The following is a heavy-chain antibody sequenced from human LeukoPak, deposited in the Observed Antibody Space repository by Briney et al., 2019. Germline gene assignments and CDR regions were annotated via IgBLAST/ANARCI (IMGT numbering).Heavy chain of an antibody. J-gene: IGHJ4*02. D-gene: IGHD3-10*01. Sequence: PGGSLRLSCAASGFTFSSYEMNWVRQAPGKGLEWVSYISSSGATVHYADSVKGRFTISRDNAKNSLYLQMNSLRAEDTAVYYCVRDHGGVLVRGVIDYWGQGTLVTVSS. CDR3: VRDHGGVLVRGVIDY. CDR2: ISSSGATV. V-gene: IGHV3-48*03. CDR1: GFTFSSYE.